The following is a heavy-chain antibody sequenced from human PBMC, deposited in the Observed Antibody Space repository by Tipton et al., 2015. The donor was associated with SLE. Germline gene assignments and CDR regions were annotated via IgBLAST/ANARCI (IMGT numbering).Heavy chain of an antibody. Sequence: TLSLTCAVYGGSFSGNYWSWIRQPPGKGLEWIGEINQSGSTNYNPSLKSRVTISVDTSKNQFSLKLSSVTAADTAVYYCAREERIAAAGRLYYYYAMDVWGQGTTVTVSS. CDR3: AREERIAAAGRLYYYYAMDV. V-gene: IGHV4-34*01. J-gene: IGHJ6*02. CDR2: INQSGST. D-gene: IGHD6-13*01. CDR1: GGSFSGNY.